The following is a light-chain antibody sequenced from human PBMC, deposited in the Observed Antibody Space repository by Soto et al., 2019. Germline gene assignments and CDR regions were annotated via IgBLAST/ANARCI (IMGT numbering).Light chain of an antibody. CDR1: GSDIAGYNY. V-gene: IGLV2-14*01. CDR2: EVT. J-gene: IGLJ1*01. CDR3: TSFSNTNSLYV. Sequence: QSVLTQPASVSGSLGQSITISCTGTGSDIAGYNYISWYQQLPGKAPKLIIYEVTMRPSGISNRFSGSKSGNTASLTISGLQAEDEADYFCTSFSNTNSLYVFGTGTKVTVL.